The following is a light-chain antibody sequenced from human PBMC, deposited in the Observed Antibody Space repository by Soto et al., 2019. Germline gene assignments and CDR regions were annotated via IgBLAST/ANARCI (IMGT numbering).Light chain of an antibody. CDR3: AAWDDSLSGHVV. V-gene: IGLV1-47*01. CDR2: RNN. Sequence: AVVTQPPSASGTPGQRVTISCSGSSSNIGSNYVYWYQQLPGTAPKLLIYRNNQRPSGVPDRFSGSKSGTSASLAISGLRSEDEADYYCAAWDDSLSGHVVFGGGTKSPS. CDR1: SSNIGSNY. J-gene: IGLJ2*01.